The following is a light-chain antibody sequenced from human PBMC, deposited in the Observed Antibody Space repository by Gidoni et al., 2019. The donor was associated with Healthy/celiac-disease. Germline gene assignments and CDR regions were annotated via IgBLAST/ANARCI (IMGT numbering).Light chain of an antibody. V-gene: IGKV4-1*01. CDR2: WAS. CDR1: QSVLSSSNNKHY. J-gene: IGKJ1*01. CDR3: QQYYSTPRT. Sequence: DIVMTQSPDSLAVSLGERATINCKSSQSVLSSSNNKHYLAWYQQKPGQPPKLLIYWASTRDSGVPDRFSGSGSGTDFTLTISSLQAEDVAVYYCQQYYSTPRTFXQXTKVEIK.